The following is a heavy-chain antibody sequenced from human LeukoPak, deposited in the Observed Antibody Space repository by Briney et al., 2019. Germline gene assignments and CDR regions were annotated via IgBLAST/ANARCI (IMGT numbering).Heavy chain of an antibody. V-gene: IGHV3-23*01. Sequence: GGSLRLSCAASGFTFSSYAMSWVRQAPGKGLEWVPAISGSGGSTYYADSVKGRFTISRDNSKNTLYLQMNSLRAEDTAVYYCAKSYYYDSSGYPTGYFDYWGQGTLVTVSS. J-gene: IGHJ4*02. D-gene: IGHD3-22*01. CDR3: AKSYYYDSSGYPTGYFDY. CDR1: GFTFSSYA. CDR2: ISGSGGST.